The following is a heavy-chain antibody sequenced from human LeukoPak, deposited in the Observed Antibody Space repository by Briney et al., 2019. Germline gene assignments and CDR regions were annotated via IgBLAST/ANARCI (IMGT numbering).Heavy chain of an antibody. J-gene: IGHJ4*02. CDR3: TRRSEGSSNRYY. CDR2: IYYSGST. V-gene: IGHV4-59*08. CDR1: GGSISSYS. Sequence: SETLSLTCTVSGGSISSYSWSWIRQPPGKGLEWIGYIYYSGSTNYNPSLKSRVTISLDTSRNQFSLDLSSVTAADTAVYYCTRRSEGSSNRYYWGQGTLVTVSS. D-gene: IGHD6-19*01.